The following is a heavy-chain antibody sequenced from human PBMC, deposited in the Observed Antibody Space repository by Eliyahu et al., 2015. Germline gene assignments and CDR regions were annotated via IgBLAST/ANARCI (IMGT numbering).Heavy chain of an antibody. V-gene: IGHV3-74*01. Sequence: EVQLVQSGGGLVQPGGSLRLSCAASGFTFSSYWMPWVRQVPGKGLVWVSHIXYXGSXTNYADSVKGRFTISRDNAKSTLYLQMNSLRAEDSAVYFCATSPSKGDGGWGQGTMVTVSS. CDR2: IXYXGSXT. CDR3: ATSPSKGDGG. CDR1: GFTFSSYW. J-gene: IGHJ3*01. D-gene: IGHD4-23*01.